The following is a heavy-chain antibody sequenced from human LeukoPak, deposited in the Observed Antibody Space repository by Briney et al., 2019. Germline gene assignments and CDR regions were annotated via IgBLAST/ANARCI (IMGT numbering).Heavy chain of an antibody. CDR2: INWNGGST. CDR3: ARVSYSHYYDFWSGYYTDYYYYYYMDV. CDR1: GFTFDDYG. V-gene: IGHV3-20*04. Sequence: GGSLRLSCAASGFTFDDYGMSWVRQAPGKGLEWVSGINWNGGSTGYADSVKGRFTISRDNAKNSLYLQMNSLRAEDTAVYYCARVSYSHYYDFWSGYYTDYYYYYYMDVWGKGTTVTVSS. D-gene: IGHD3-3*01. J-gene: IGHJ6*03.